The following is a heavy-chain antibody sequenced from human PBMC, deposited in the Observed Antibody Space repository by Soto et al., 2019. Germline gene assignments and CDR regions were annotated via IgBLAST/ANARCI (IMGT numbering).Heavy chain of an antibody. CDR2: IYHSGIT. J-gene: IGHJ5*02. V-gene: IGHV4-38-2*01. CDR3: ARGVGGSGLNWFDP. CDR1: GYSISSGYY. Sequence: SETLSLTCAVSGYSISSGYYWGWIRQSPGKGLEWIGSIYHSGITYYNPSLKSRVTISLEMSKNQFSLKLSPVTAADTAVYYCARGVGGSGLNWFDPWGQGTLVTVSS. D-gene: IGHD6-19*01.